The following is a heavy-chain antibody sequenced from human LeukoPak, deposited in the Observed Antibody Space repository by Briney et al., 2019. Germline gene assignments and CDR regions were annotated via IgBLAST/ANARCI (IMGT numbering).Heavy chain of an antibody. V-gene: IGHV4-59*11. CDR3: ARNRYYFEPFDY. Sequence: PSETLSLTCTVSGGSISSHYWSWIRQPPGKGLEWIGYIYYSGSTNYNPSLKSRVTISVDTSKNQFSLKLSSVTAADTAVYYCARNRYYFEPFDYSGQGTLVTVSS. D-gene: IGHD3-22*01. CDR2: IYYSGST. CDR1: GGSISSHY. J-gene: IGHJ4*02.